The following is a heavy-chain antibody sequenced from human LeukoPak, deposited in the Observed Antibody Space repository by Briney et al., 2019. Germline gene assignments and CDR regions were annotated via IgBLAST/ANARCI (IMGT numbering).Heavy chain of an antibody. Sequence: PSETLSLTCTVSGGSISSYYWSWIRQPPGKGLEWIGYIYYSGSTNYNPSLKSRVTISVDTSKNQFSLKLSSVTAADTAVYYCARDNYVWGSYPKGFDPWGQGTLVTVSS. CDR2: IYYSGST. CDR1: GGSISSYY. CDR3: ARDNYVWGSYPKGFDP. V-gene: IGHV4-59*01. J-gene: IGHJ5*02. D-gene: IGHD3-16*01.